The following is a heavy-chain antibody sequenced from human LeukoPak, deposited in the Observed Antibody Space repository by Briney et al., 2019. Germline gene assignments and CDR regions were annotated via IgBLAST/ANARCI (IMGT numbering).Heavy chain of an antibody. J-gene: IGHJ6*02. Sequence: SETLSLTCTVSGGSISSYYWSWIRQPPGKGLEWIGYIYYSGSTNYNPSLKSRVTISVDTSKNQFSLKLSSVTAADTAVYYCARGGAVTGKTNYYCGRDVGGQGTTVTVP. D-gene: IGHD6-19*01. CDR2: IYYSGST. CDR3: ARGGAVTGKTNYYCGRDV. CDR1: GGSISSYY. V-gene: IGHV4-59*01.